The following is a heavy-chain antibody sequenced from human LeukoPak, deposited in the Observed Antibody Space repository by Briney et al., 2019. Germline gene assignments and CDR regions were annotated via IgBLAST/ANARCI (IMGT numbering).Heavy chain of an antibody. CDR1: GFTIGPYA. J-gene: IGHJ6*02. CDR2: KADGSGT. D-gene: IGHD2/OR15-2a*01. V-gene: IGHV3-43*02. Sequence: GGSLRLSCAASGFTIGPYAMYWVRQGPGRGLEWVSVKADGSGTFYADSVRGRFTTSRDNSKNSLYLQMNSLTSEDTALYYCATWAFYHNLDVWGQGTTVIVSS. CDR3: ATWAFYHNLDV.